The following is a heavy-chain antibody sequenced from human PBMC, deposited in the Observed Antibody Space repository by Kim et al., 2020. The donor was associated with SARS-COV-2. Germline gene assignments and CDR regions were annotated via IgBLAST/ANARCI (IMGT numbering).Heavy chain of an antibody. CDR3: ARDRSGYYYVCFDP. CDR1: GYTFTSYA. Sequence: ASVKVSCKTSGYTFTSYAIHWVRQAPGQRLEWMGWINGGNGNTKYSQKFQGRVTITRDTSASTAYMELSSLRSEDTAVYYCARDRSGYYYVCFDPWGPGTLVTAS. CDR2: INGGNGNT. D-gene: IGHD3-22*01. J-gene: IGHJ5*02. V-gene: IGHV1-3*01.